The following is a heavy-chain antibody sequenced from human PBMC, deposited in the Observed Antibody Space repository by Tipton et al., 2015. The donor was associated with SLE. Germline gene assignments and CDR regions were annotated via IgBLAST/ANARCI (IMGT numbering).Heavy chain of an antibody. CDR1: GYSISSDYY. CDR3: ASTNYYYGMDV. CDR2: IYYSGST. J-gene: IGHJ6*02. Sequence: TLSLTCTVSGYSISSDYYWSWIRQPPGKGLEWIGYIYYSGSTNYNPSLKSRVTISVDTSKNQFSLKLSSVTAADTAVYYCASTNYYYGMDVWGQGTTVTVSS. V-gene: IGHV4-30-4*08.